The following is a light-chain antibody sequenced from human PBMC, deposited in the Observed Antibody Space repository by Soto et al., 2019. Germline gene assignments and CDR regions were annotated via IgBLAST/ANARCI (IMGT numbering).Light chain of an antibody. V-gene: IGKV1-5*03. CDR2: KAS. CDR1: DNIGPW. CDR3: QHYNSSSRT. J-gene: IGKJ1*01. Sequence: DIQMTQSPSPLSASIGDRVAITCRVSDNIGPWVAWYQQTPGKAPKVLIYKASTLETGAPSRFAGSGSGTGFTLTITRLQPDDVATYYCQHYNSSSRTFGQGTKVDIK.